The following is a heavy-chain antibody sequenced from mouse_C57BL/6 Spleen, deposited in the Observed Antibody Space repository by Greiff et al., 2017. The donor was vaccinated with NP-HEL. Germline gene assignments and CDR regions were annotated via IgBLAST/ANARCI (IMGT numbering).Heavy chain of an antibody. J-gene: IGHJ3*01. CDR2: IYPGSGST. V-gene: IGHV1-55*01. D-gene: IGHD2-4*01. CDR3: ARFPYDYGRAWFAD. Sequence: QVQLQQPGAELVKPGASVKMSCKASGYTFTSYWITWVKQRPGQGLEWIGDIYPGSGSTNYNEKFKSKATLTVDTSSSTAYMQLSSLTSEDSAVYYCARFPYDYGRAWFADWGQGTLVTVSA. CDR1: GYTFTSYW.